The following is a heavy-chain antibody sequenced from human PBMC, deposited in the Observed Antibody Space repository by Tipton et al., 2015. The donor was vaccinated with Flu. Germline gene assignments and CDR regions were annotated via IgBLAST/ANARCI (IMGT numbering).Heavy chain of an antibody. CDR2: IYPSGTT. J-gene: IGHJ4*02. D-gene: IGHD2-15*01. Sequence: TLSLTCTVSSGSIRSTNYFCAWIRQPPGKRLELIGSIYPSGTTYYNPSLKSRVTISLDASKNQFSLRLRSVTAADTAVYFCARRGSGGRSYDYWGQGTLATVSS. CDR3: ARRGSGGRSYDY. CDR1: SGSIRSTNYF. V-gene: IGHV4-39*07.